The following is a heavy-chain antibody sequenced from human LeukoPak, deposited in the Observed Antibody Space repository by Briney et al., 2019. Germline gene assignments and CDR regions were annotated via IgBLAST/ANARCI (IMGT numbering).Heavy chain of an antibody. D-gene: IGHD1-26*01. V-gene: IGHV5-51*01. J-gene: IGHJ4*02. CDR3: ARSRVGATTGYYFDY. CDR1: GYSFTSYW. CDR2: IYPGDSDT. Sequence: GESLKISCKGSGYSFTSYWIGWVRQMPGKGLEWMGIIYPGDSDTRYSPSFQGQVTISADKSISTAYLQWSSLKASDTAMYYCARSRVGATTGYYFDYWGQGTLVTVSS.